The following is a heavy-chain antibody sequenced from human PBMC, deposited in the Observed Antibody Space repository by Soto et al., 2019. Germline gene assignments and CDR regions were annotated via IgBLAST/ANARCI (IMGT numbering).Heavy chain of an antibody. V-gene: IGHV1-46*01. CDR1: GYTFTSYG. CDR3: ARVDGGSSWYDGPYYGMDV. J-gene: IGHJ6*02. D-gene: IGHD6-13*01. CDR2: INPSGGST. Sequence: ASVKVSCKASGYTFTSYGISWVRQAPGQGLEWMGIINPSGGSTSYAQKFQGRVTMTRDTSTSTVYMELSSLRAEDTAVYYCARVDGGSSWYDGPYYGMDVWGQGTTVTVSS.